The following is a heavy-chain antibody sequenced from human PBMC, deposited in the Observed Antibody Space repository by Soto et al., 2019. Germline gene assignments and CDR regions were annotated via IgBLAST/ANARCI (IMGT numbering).Heavy chain of an antibody. CDR2: INHSGST. V-gene: IGHV4-34*01. CDR3: ASSEYYYDSSGYYALS. J-gene: IGHJ5*02. Sequence: QVQLQQWGAGLLKPSETLSLTCAVYGGSLSGYYWSWIRQPPGKGLEWIGEINHSGSTNYNPSLKSRVTISVDTSKNQFSLKLSSVTAADTAVYYCASSEYYYDSSGYYALSWGQGTLVTVSS. D-gene: IGHD3-22*01. CDR1: GGSLSGYY.